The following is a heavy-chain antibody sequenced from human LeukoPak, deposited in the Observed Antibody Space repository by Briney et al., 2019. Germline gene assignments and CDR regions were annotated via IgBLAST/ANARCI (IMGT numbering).Heavy chain of an antibody. Sequence: PGGSLRLSCAASGFTFDDYAMHWVRQAPGKGLEWVSGISWNSGTKGYADSVKGRFTISRDNAKNSLYLQMNSLRAEDTAVYYCARGSTYYDSSGQVPFDYWGQGTLVTVSS. CDR2: ISWNSGTK. D-gene: IGHD3-22*01. V-gene: IGHV3-9*01. J-gene: IGHJ4*02. CDR3: ARGSTYYDSSGQVPFDY. CDR1: GFTFDDYA.